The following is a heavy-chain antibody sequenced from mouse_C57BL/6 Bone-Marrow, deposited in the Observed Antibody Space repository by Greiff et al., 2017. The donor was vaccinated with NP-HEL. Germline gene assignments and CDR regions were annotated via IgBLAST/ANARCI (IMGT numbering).Heavy chain of an antibody. CDR1: GYTFTDYY. CDR3: ANYYGSSYY. Sequence: EVQLQQSGPVLVKPGASVKMSCKASGYTFTDYYMNWVKQSHGKSLEWIGVINPYNGGTSYNQKFKGKATLTVDKSSSTAYMELNSLTSEDSAVYYCANYYGSSYYWGQGTTLTVSS. D-gene: IGHD1-1*01. J-gene: IGHJ2*01. V-gene: IGHV1-19*01. CDR2: INPYNGGT.